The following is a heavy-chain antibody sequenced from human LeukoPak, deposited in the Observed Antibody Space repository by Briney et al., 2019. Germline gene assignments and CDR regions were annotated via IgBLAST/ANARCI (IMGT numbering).Heavy chain of an antibody. J-gene: IGHJ4*02. Sequence: SETLSLTCTVSGGSISSGDYYWSWIRQPPGKGLEWIGYIYYSGSTYYNPSLKSRVTISVDTSKNQFSLKLSSVTAADTAVYYCARDRPTGYYDFWSGLDYWGQGTLVTVSS. V-gene: IGHV4-30-4*08. CDR1: GGSISSGDYY. D-gene: IGHD3-3*01. CDR2: IYYSGST. CDR3: ARDRPTGYYDFWSGLDY.